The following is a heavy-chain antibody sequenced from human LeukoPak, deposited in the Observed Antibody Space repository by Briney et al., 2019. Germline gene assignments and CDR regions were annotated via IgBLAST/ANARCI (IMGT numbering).Heavy chain of an antibody. V-gene: IGHV3-53*01. Sequence: PGGSLRLSCAASGFTVSSNYMSWVRQAPGKGLEWVSVIYSGGSTYYADSVKGRFTISRDNSKNTLYLQMNSLRAEDTAVYYCARLPGIAAAGIGPYFDYWGQGTLVTVSS. J-gene: IGHJ4*02. D-gene: IGHD6-13*01. CDR2: IYSGGST. CDR3: ARLPGIAAAGIGPYFDY. CDR1: GFTVSSNY.